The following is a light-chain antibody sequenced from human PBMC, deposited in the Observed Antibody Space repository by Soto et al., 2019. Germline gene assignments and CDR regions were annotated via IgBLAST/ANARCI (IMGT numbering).Light chain of an antibody. CDR1: QSVSSN. CDR2: GAS. V-gene: IGKV3-15*01. Sequence: EIVMTQSPATLSVSPGERATLSCRASQSVSSNLAWYQQKPGQAPRLLIYGASTRATGIPARFSGSGSGTEFTLNIRSLKSEDLAVYYCQQYKNWPSTFGQGTTVAIK. J-gene: IGKJ1*01. CDR3: QQYKNWPST.